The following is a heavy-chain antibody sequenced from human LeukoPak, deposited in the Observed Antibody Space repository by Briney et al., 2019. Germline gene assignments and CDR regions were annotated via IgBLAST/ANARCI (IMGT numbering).Heavy chain of an antibody. J-gene: IGHJ4*02. CDR1: GYTFTSYG. Sequence: ASVKVSCKASGYTFTSYGISWVRQAPGQGLEWMGWISGYNGHTNYAQKLQGRVTMTTDTSTSTAYMELRSLRSDDTAVYYCARGSTARYYYDRSGYYRGAFDYWGQGTLVTVSS. D-gene: IGHD3-22*01. V-gene: IGHV1-18*01. CDR3: ARGSTARYYYDRSGYYRGAFDY. CDR2: ISGYNGHT.